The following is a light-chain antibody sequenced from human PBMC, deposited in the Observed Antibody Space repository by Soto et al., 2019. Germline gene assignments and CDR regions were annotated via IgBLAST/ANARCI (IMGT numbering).Light chain of an antibody. V-gene: IGKV3-20*01. CDR2: GAS. J-gene: IGKJ1*01. Sequence: EIVLTQSPGTLSLSPGERATLSCRASQSVSSSYLAWYQQKPGQAPRLLIYGASSMSTGIPDRFSGSGSWTAFTLTISRLVADDCVVYYCQQYGSSPTWTFGQGTKVYSK. CDR3: QQYGSSPTWT. CDR1: QSVSSSY.